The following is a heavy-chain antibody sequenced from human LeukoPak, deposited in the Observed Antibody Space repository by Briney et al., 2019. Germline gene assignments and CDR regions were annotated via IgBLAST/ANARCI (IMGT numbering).Heavy chain of an antibody. D-gene: IGHD3-3*01. CDR2: ISGSGGST. V-gene: IGHV3-23*01. CDR3: AKSSDYDPWGPYYYMDV. J-gene: IGHJ6*03. CDR1: GFTFSSYA. Sequence: GGSLRLSCAASGFTFSSYAMSWVRQAPGKGLEWVSAISGSGGSTYYADSVKGRLTISRDNSKNTLYLQMNSLRAEDTAVYYCAKSSDYDPWGPYYYMDVWGKGTTVTVSS.